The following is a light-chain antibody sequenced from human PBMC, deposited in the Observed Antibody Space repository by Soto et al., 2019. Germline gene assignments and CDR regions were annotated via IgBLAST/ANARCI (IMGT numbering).Light chain of an antibody. Sequence: DIQVTQSPSSLSASVADRVSVTCRTSQRISSYLKWFQQKPGKAPKLLIYAASTLQSGVPSRFSGSGSGTHFTLTISDLQPEDFATYYCQQTYTTPLTFGGGTKVDI. CDR1: QRISSY. CDR3: QQTYTTPLT. J-gene: IGKJ4*01. V-gene: IGKV1-39*01. CDR2: AAS.